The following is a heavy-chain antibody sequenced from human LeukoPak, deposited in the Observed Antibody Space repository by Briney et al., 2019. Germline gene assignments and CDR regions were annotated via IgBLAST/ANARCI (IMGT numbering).Heavy chain of an antibody. CDR3: ARGSTMTGGSDAFDI. V-gene: IGHV4-30-4*08. Sequence: PSETLSLTCTVSGGSISSGDYYWSWIRQPPGKGLEWIGYIYYSGSTYYNPSLKSRVTVSVDTSKNQFSLKLSSVTAADTAVYYCARGSTMTGGSDAFDIWGQGTMVTVSS. D-gene: IGHD3-22*01. CDR1: GGSISSGDYY. CDR2: IYYSGST. J-gene: IGHJ3*02.